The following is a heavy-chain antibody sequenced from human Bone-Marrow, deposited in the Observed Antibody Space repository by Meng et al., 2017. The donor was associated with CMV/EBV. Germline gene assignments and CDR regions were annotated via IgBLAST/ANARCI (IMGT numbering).Heavy chain of an antibody. Sequence: QVQLVQSGAEVKKPGSSVKVSCKASGGTLSSYTISWVRQAPGQGLEWMGRIIPILGIANYAQKFQGRVTITADKSTSTAYMELSSLRSEDTAVYYCAREDSSGYSYYFDYWGQGTLVTVSS. CDR2: IIPILGIA. V-gene: IGHV1-69*08. CDR1: GGTLSSYT. D-gene: IGHD3-22*01. J-gene: IGHJ4*02. CDR3: AREDSSGYSYYFDY.